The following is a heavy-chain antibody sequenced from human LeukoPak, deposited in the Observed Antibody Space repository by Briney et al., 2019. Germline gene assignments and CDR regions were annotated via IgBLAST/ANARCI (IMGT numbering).Heavy chain of an antibody. CDR2: MSAYNGNT. Sequence: ASVKVSCKASGYTFTSYGISWVRQAPGHGLEWMGWMSAYNGNTNYAQKLQGRVTMTTDTSTSTAYMELRSLRSDDTAVYYCARTHCSSTSCHWHWSDPWGQGTLVTVSS. CDR1: GYTFTSYG. CDR3: ARTHCSSTSCHWHWSDP. V-gene: IGHV1-18*01. D-gene: IGHD2-2*01. J-gene: IGHJ5*02.